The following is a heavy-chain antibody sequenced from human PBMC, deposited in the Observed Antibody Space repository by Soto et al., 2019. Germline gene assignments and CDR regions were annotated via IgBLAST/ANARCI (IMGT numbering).Heavy chain of an antibody. Sequence: PGESLKISCKGSGYSFTSYWIGWVRQMPGKGLEWMGIIYPGDSDTRYSPSFQGQVTISADKSISTAYLQWSSLKASDTAMYYCARPGSTTEPSLGYYTVVWGKRITVS. CDR3: ARPGSTTEPSLGYYTVV. J-gene: IGHJ6*03. CDR2: IYPGDSDT. D-gene: IGHD1-7*01. V-gene: IGHV5-51*01. CDR1: GYSFTSYW.